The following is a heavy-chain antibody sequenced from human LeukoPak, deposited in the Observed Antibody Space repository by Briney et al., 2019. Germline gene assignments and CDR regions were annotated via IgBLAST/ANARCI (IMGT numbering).Heavy chain of an antibody. J-gene: IGHJ4*02. CDR3: ARDLSGIAGYTYGRGIDY. Sequence: GGSLRLSCAASGFTFSSHWMSWVRQAPGEGLEWVANIKKDGSEKYYVDAVKGRFTISRDNAKTSLYLQMNSLRAEDTAVYYCARDLSGIAGYTYGRGIDYWGQGTLVTVSS. CDR2: IKKDGSEK. D-gene: IGHD5-18*01. V-gene: IGHV3-7*01. CDR1: GFTFSSHW.